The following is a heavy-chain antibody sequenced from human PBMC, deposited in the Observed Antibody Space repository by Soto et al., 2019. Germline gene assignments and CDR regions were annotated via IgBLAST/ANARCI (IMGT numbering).Heavy chain of an antibody. J-gene: IGHJ4*02. Sequence: PSEALALTCAVSGGSINSEDYYWSWIRQPPGKGLEWIGYIYDSGSTFYNPSLKSRVTISGDTSKNKFSLKLSSVTAADTAVYYCARDPGDSGSSMGYFDYWGQGTLVTVSS. D-gene: IGHD1-26*01. V-gene: IGHV4-30-4*01. CDR2: IYDSGST. CDR3: ARDPGDSGSSMGYFDY. CDR1: GGSINSEDYY.